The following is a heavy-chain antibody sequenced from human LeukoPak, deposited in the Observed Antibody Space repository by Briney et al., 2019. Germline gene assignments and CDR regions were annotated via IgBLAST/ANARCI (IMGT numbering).Heavy chain of an antibody. V-gene: IGHV1-8*03. J-gene: IGHJ5*02. Sequence: ASVKVSCKASGYTFTSYDINWVRQATGQGLEWMGWMNPNSGNTGYAQKFQGRVTITRNTSISTAYMELSSLRSEDTAVYYCARTYCSGGSCYSDNWFDPWGQGTLVTVSS. CDR2: MNPNSGNT. D-gene: IGHD2-15*01. CDR1: GYTFTSYD. CDR3: ARTYCSGGSCYSDNWFDP.